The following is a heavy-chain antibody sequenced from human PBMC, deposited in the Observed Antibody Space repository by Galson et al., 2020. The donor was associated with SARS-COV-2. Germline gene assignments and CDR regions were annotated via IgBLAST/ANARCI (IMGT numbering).Heavy chain of an antibody. D-gene: IGHD3-3*01. CDR1: GFSLSNAKMS. V-gene: IGHV2-26*01. J-gene: IGHJ6*02. CDR2: IFSNDET. CDR3: ARMGSGYYHYNYYYGIDI. Sequence: VSGPTLVKPTETLTLTCTVSGFSLSNAKMSVSWIRQPPGKALEWLAHIFSNDETSYRTSLKSRLTISKDTSKSQVVLTLTNVDPVDTATYYCARMGSGYYHYNYYYGIDIWGQGTAVTVSS.